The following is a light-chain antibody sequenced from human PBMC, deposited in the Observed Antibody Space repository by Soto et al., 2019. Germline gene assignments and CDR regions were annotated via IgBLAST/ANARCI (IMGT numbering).Light chain of an antibody. Sequence: DIQMTQSPSTLSASVGDRVTITCRASQSISSWLAWYQQKPGKAPKLLIYDASSLESGVPSRFSGSGSGTEFTLTISSLQPDDFTTYYCQQYSRYSWTFGQGTKVDI. CDR2: DAS. J-gene: IGKJ1*01. CDR1: QSISSW. CDR3: QQYSRYSWT. V-gene: IGKV1-5*01.